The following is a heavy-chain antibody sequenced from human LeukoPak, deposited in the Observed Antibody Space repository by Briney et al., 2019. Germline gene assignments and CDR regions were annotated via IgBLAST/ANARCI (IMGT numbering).Heavy chain of an antibody. Sequence: PSETLSLTCTVSGGSISSGSYYWSWIRQPAGKGLEWIGRIYTSGSTNYNPSLKSRVTISVDTSKNQFSLKLSSVTAADTAVYYCARDFFGELPDYWGQGTLVTVSS. CDR1: GGSISSGSYY. CDR3: ARDFFGELPDY. V-gene: IGHV4-61*02. CDR2: IYTSGST. J-gene: IGHJ4*02. D-gene: IGHD3-10*01.